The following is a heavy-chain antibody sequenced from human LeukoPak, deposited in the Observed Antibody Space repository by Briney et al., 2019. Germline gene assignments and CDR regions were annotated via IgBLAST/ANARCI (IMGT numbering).Heavy chain of an antibody. CDR1: GFTVSSSY. D-gene: IGHD3-10*01. CDR2: IRSDGTT. J-gene: IGHJ4*02. V-gene: IGHV3-53*01. CDR3: AKDPEYYYGSGSYDY. Sequence: PGGSLRLSCAASGFTVSSSYMRWVRQAPGKGLEWVSVIRSDGTTAYADSMKGRFTISRDTSRNTLYLQMNSLRAEATAVYYCAKDPEYYYGSGSYDYWGQGTLVTVSS.